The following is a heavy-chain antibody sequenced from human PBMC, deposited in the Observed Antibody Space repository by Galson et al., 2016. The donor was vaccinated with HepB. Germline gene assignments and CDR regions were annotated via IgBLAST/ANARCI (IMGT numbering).Heavy chain of an antibody. J-gene: IGHJ4*02. CDR1: GFTFSSYA. V-gene: IGHV3-23*01. CDR3: AKDSPYSSGWSTY. D-gene: IGHD6-19*01. Sequence: LRLSCAASGFTFSSYAMDWVRQAPRKGLEWVSAISRSGDATYYADSVKGRFTIFRDNSKDTLYLQMNSLRAEDTAVYYCAKDSPYSSGWSTYWGQGTLVTVSS. CDR2: ISRSGDAT.